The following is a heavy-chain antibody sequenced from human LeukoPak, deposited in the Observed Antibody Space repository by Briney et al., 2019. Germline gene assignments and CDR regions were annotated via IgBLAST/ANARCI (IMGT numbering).Heavy chain of an antibody. D-gene: IGHD2-15*01. V-gene: IGHV3-30*02. CDR2: IRSDGSNK. Sequence: GGSLRLSCAASGFTFSSYGMHWVRQAPGKGLEWVAFIRSDGSNKYYADSVKGRFTISRDNSKNTLYLQMNSLRAEDTAVYYCNRWRPSNPRYCSGGSCYSGSYYYYYMDVWGKGTTVTISS. CDR1: GFTFSSYG. J-gene: IGHJ6*03. CDR3: NRWRPSNPRYCSGGSCYSGSYYYYYMDV.